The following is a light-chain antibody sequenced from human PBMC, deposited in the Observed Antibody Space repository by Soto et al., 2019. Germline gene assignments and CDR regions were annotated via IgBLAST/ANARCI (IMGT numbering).Light chain of an antibody. Sequence: DLQMTQSPSTLSASVGDRVTIACRASQSINIWLAWYQLKPGNAPKLLIYKASTLESGVPSRFSGSGSGTEFTLTISSLQPDDFATYYCQQYNAYSWTFGPGTKVEIK. CDR1: QSINIW. J-gene: IGKJ1*01. V-gene: IGKV1-5*03. CDR2: KAS. CDR3: QQYNAYSWT.